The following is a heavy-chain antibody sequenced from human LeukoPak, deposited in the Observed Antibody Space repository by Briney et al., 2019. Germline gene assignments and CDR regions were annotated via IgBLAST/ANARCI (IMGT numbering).Heavy chain of an antibody. CDR1: GFTFSDYY. D-gene: IGHD3-16*02. Sequence: GGSLRLSCAASGFTFSDYYMSWIRQAPGKGLEWVSYISSSGSTIYYADSVKGRFTISRDNAKNSLYLQMNSLRAEDTAVYYYARVVFVNPPEYYFDYWGQGTLVTVSS. CDR2: ISSSGSTI. CDR3: ARVVFVNPPEYYFDY. J-gene: IGHJ4*02. V-gene: IGHV3-11*01.